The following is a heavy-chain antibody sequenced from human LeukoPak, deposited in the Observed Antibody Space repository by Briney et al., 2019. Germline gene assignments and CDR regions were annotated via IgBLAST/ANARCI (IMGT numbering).Heavy chain of an antibody. V-gene: IGHV3-30-3*01. CDR1: GFTFSSYA. CDR3: ARGLASSDTSGYLHYYYMDV. J-gene: IGHJ6*03. D-gene: IGHD3-22*01. Sequence: GGSLRLSCAASGFTFSSYAMHWVRQAPGKGLEWVAVISYDGSNKYYADSVKGRFTISRDNSKNTLYLQMTSLRAEDTAVYYCARGLASSDTSGYLHYYYMDVWGKGTTVTVSS. CDR2: ISYDGSNK.